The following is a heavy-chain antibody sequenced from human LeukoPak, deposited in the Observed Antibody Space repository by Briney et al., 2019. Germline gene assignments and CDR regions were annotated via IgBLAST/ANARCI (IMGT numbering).Heavy chain of an antibody. CDR2: IYYSGST. Sequence: PSETLSLTCAVYGGSFSSYYWSWIRQPPGKGLEWIGYIYYSGSTNYNPSLKSRVTISVDTSKNQFSLKLSSVTAADTAVYYCARDGSGSYPHYYYYGMDVWGQGTTVTVSS. CDR1: GGSFSSYY. V-gene: IGHV4-59*01. CDR3: ARDGSGSYPHYYYYGMDV. J-gene: IGHJ6*02. D-gene: IGHD3-10*01.